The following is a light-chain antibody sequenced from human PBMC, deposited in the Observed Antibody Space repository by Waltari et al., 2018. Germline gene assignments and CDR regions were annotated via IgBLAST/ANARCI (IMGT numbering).Light chain of an antibody. CDR3: NSRSTINTLF. Sequence: QSALTQPASVSGSPGQSITISCTGTSSDIGAFNFVSWYQQHPGKAPKFIIYDVTKRPSGVSNRFSGSKSGYTASLSISGLQAEDEADYYCNSRSTINTLFFGGGTKLTVL. CDR1: SSDIGAFNF. V-gene: IGLV2-14*03. J-gene: IGLJ2*01. CDR2: DVT.